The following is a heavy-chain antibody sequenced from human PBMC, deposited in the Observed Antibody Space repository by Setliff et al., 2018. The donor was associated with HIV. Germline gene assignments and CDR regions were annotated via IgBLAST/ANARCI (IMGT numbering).Heavy chain of an antibody. Sequence: GGSLRLSCAASGFTFSKYWVSWVRQAPGKGLEWVARGNPDGSEASSVGSMKGRFTVSRDNAKNSLSLQMNSLRVEDTAVYYCADPPSGYWGQGTLVTVSS. CDR3: ADPPSGY. D-gene: IGHD3-10*01. J-gene: IGHJ4*02. CDR2: GNPDGSEA. V-gene: IGHV3-7*01. CDR1: GFTFSKYW.